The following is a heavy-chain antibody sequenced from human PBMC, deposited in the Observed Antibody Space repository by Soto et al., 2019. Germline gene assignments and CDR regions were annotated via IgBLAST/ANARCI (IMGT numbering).Heavy chain of an antibody. CDR1: GYTFTSYA. CDR2: INAGNGNT. Sequence: ASVKVSCKASGYTFTSYAMHWVRQAPGQRLEWMGWINAGNGNTKYSQKFQGRVTITRDTSASTAYMELSSLRSEDTAVYYCARDTRGHCTNGVCSRYNWFDPWGQGTLVTVSS. J-gene: IGHJ5*02. D-gene: IGHD2-8*01. CDR3: ARDTRGHCTNGVCSRYNWFDP. V-gene: IGHV1-3*01.